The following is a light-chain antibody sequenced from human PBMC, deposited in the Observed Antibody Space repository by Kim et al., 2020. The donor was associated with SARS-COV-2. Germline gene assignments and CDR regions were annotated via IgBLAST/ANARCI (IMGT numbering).Light chain of an antibody. CDR2: TAA. Sequence: APVERATLSCTASHSVRINYLAWSHQNPAQAPGLLIFTAATRATGIPHTFSGSGLGTYFTPTISRLVLEDYAFYYCRQYGDPPRTFGHGTKVDIK. V-gene: IGKV3-20*01. J-gene: IGKJ1*01. CDR3: RQYGDPPRT. CDR1: HSVRINY.